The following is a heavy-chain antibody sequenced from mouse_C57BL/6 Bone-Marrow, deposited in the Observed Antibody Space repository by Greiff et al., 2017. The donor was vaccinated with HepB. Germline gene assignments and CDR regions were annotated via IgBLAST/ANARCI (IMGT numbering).Heavy chain of an antibody. V-gene: IGHV10-3*01. D-gene: IGHD1-1*01. CDR3: VREQGGRDAMDY. Sequence: EVQGVESGGGLVQPKGSLKLSCAASGFTFNTYAMHWVRQAPGKGLEWVARIRSKSSTYATYYADSVKDRFTISRDDSQSMLYLQMNNLKTEDTAMYYCVREQGGRDAMDYWGQGTSVTVSS. CDR2: IRSKSSTYAT. CDR1: GFTFNTYA. J-gene: IGHJ4*01.